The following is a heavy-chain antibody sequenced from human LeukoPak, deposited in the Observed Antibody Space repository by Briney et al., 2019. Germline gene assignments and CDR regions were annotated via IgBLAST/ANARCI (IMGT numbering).Heavy chain of an antibody. D-gene: IGHD3-22*01. CDR1: GGSIRSGSHY. J-gene: IGHJ4*02. Sequence: SETLSLTCTVSGGSIRSGSHYWAWIRQPPGKGLEWIGSIYYSGSTYYNPSLENRVTISIDTSKNHFSLKLSTRSAADTSVYYCAKRDDSGGNLVDLWGQGTLVTVS. CDR3: AKRDDSGGNLVDL. V-gene: IGHV4-39*02. CDR2: IYYSGST.